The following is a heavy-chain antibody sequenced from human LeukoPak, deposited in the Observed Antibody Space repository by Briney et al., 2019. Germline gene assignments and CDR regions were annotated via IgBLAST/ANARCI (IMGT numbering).Heavy chain of an antibody. CDR2: ISAYNGNT. CDR3: ARVYSSDYYDSSGYAFDI. J-gene: IGHJ3*02. CDR1: GYTFTSYG. D-gene: IGHD3-22*01. V-gene: IGHV1-18*01. Sequence: ASVKVSCKASGYTFTSYGISWVRQAPGQGLEWMGWISAYNGNTNYAQKLQGRVTMTTDTSTSTAYMELSSLRSEDTAVYYCARVYSSDYYDSSGYAFDIWGQGTMVTVSS.